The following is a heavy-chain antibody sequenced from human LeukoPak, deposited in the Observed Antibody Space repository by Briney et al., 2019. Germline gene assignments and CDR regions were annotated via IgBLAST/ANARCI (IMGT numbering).Heavy chain of an antibody. V-gene: IGHV6-1*01. J-gene: IGHJ4*02. CDR1: GDSVSSNGAA. Sequence: SQTLSLTCAISGDSVSSNGAAWNWIRQSPSRGLEWLGRTYYRSKWYNDYAVSVKSRITINPDTSKNQFSLQLNSVTPEDTAVYYCARGLHYYDSSGYYYVFDYWGQGTLVTVSS. CDR3: ARGLHYYDSSGYYYVFDY. D-gene: IGHD3-22*01. CDR2: TYYRSKWYN.